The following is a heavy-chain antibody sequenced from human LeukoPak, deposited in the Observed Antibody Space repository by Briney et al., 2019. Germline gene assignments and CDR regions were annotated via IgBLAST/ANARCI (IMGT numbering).Heavy chain of an antibody. Sequence: PSETLSLTCTVSGDSISSSYWSWIRQPPGKTLEWIGYIYYTGTTNYNPSLKSRVTMSIDTSKNQFSLNLNSVTAADTAVYYCARGFYDSSGCSNCFDPWGQGTLVTVSS. D-gene: IGHD3-22*01. CDR2: IYYTGTT. CDR3: ARGFYDSSGCSNCFDP. J-gene: IGHJ5*02. CDR1: GDSISSSY. V-gene: IGHV4-59*01.